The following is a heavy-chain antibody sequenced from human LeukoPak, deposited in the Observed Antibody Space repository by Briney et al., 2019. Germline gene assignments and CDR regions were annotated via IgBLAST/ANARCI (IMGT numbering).Heavy chain of an antibody. CDR2: ISTSSTYT. D-gene: IGHD6-19*01. Sequence: PGGSLRLSCAASGFTFSDYYMTWIRQAPGEGLEWLWYISTSSTYTNYADSVKGRFTISRDNAKNSLYLQMNSLRAEDTAVYYCARDLKGSAWYVDYWGQGTLVTVSS. V-gene: IGHV3-11*05. CDR3: ARDLKGSAWYVDY. J-gene: IGHJ4*02. CDR1: GFTFSDYY.